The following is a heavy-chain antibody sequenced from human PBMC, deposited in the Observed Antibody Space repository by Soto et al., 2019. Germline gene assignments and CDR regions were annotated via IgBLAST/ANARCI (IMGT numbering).Heavy chain of an antibody. V-gene: IGHV3-21*05. CDR1: GFTFSTYS. D-gene: IGHD3-16*02. CDR2: ISSSSSYT. Sequence: GGSLRLSCAASGFTFSTYSMNWVRQAPGKGLEGVSYISSSSSYTNYADSVKGRFTISRDDAKNSLYLQMNSLRAEDTAVYYCARDGFYDYVWGSYRPYGMDVWGQGTTVTVSS. CDR3: ARDGFYDYVWGSYRPYGMDV. J-gene: IGHJ6*02.